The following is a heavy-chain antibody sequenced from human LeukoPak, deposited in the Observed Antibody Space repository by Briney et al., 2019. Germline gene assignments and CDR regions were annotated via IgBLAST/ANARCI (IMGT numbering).Heavy chain of an antibody. CDR2: ISGSGGST. J-gene: IGHJ4*02. V-gene: IGHV3-23*01. D-gene: IGHD3-10*01. CDR3: AKVATRKIYYGYIDY. Sequence: PGGSLRLSRAASGFTFSSYAMSWVRQAPGKGLEWVLAISGSGGSTYYADSVKGRFTISRDNSKNTLYLQMNSLRAEDTAVYYCAKVATRKIYYGYIDYWGQGTLVTVSS. CDR1: GFTFSSYA.